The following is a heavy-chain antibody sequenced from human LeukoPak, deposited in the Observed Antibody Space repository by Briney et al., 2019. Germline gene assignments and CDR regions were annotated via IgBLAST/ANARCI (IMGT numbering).Heavy chain of an antibody. V-gene: IGHV1-18*01. CDR3: ARDARGYSYGYYYYYYMDV. D-gene: IGHD5-18*01. CDR1: GYTFTSYG. CDR2: ISAYNGNT. J-gene: IGHJ6*03. Sequence: ASVKVSCKASGYTFTSYGISWVRQAPGQGLEWMGWISAYNGNTNYAQKLQGRVTMTTDTSTRTAYMELRSLRSDDTAVYYCARDARGYSYGYYYYYYMDVWGKGTTVTVSS.